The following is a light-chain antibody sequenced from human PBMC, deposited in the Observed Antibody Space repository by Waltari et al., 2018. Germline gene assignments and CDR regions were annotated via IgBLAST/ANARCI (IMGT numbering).Light chain of an antibody. CDR2: DVT. V-gene: IGLV2-11*01. J-gene: IGLJ2*01. CDR3: CSYAGSYTHVV. Sequence: QSALTQPRSVSGSPGQSVTIPCTGTSSDVGGYDYVSLYQHHPGKAPKLMICDVTKRPSGVPDRFSGSKSGNTASLTISGLQAEDEADYYCCSYAGSYTHVVFGGGTKLTVL. CDR1: SSDVGGYDY.